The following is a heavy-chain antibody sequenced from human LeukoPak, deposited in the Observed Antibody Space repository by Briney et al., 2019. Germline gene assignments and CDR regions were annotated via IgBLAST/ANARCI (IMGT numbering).Heavy chain of an antibody. Sequence: SETLSLTCTVSGGSITSYTHYWGWIRQPPGKGLEWIATVYYTGGTYYNPSLKSRVTISIDTSRNHFSLKLTSVIAADTAMYYCVSNSSSSPWFDPWGQGTLVTVS. J-gene: IGHJ5*02. CDR2: VYYTGGT. D-gene: IGHD6-6*01. CDR1: GGSITSYTHY. V-gene: IGHV4-39*02. CDR3: VSNSSSSPWFDP.